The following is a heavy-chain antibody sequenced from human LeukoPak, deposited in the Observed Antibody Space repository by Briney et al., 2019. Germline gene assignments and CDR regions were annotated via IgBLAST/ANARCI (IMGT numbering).Heavy chain of an antibody. J-gene: IGHJ6*02. Sequence: GGSLRPSCAASGFTFGSYAMSWVRQAPGKGLEWVSSIRDSGYSTYYADSVKGRFTISRDNSKNTVFLQMNSLTDDDTGLYYCAKHQIQMYGMDVWGQGTTVTVSS. V-gene: IGHV3-23*01. CDR2: IRDSGYST. CDR1: GFTFGSYA. D-gene: IGHD5-24*01. CDR3: AKHQIQMYGMDV.